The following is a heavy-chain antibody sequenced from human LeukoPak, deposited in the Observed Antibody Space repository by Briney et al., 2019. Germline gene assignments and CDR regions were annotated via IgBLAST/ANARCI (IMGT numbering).Heavy chain of an antibody. CDR2: ISSNSSYT. D-gene: IGHD2-2*01. Sequence: GGSLRLSCAASGFTFSDYYMSWIRQAPGKGLEWVSYISSNSSYTNYADSVKGRFTISRDNAKNSLYLQMNSLRAEDTAVYYCARGDCSSTSCYGYYYYYGMDVWGQGTTVTVSS. J-gene: IGHJ6*02. CDR3: ARGDCSSTSCYGYYYYYGMDV. V-gene: IGHV3-11*06. CDR1: GFTFSDYY.